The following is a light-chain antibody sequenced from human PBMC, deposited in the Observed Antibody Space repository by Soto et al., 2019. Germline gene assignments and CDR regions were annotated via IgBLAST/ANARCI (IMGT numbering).Light chain of an antibody. J-gene: IGLJ2*01. CDR1: SSDVGSYKF. CDR3: CSYAGSSTVV. CDR2: EGS. Sequence: QSALTQPASVSGSPGQSITISCTGTSSDVGSYKFVSWYQQHPVKAPKLMIYEGSKRPSGVSNRFSGPKSGNTASLTISGLQAEDEADYYCCSYAGSSTVVFGGGTKVTVL. V-gene: IGLV2-23*01.